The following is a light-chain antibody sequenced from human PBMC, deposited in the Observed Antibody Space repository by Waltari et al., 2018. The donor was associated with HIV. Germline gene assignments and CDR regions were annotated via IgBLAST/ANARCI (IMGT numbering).Light chain of an antibody. V-gene: IGKV1-5*03. CDR2: RAS. CDR3: QQYSTHYG. Sequence: DVQMTQSPSNLSVSVGDTVVITCRASQSIDNWLAWYLQKPGRAPKLLVSRASILESGVSSRFSGSGSGTEFTLTIRSLQPDDVGTYYCQQYSTHYGFGQGTRVE. J-gene: IGKJ2*01. CDR1: QSIDNW.